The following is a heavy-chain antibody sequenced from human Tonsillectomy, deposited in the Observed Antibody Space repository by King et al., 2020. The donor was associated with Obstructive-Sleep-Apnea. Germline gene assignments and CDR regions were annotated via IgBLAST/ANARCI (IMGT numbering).Heavy chain of an antibody. CDR3: ARLGSGYLFDY. CDR2: FYYSETN. D-gene: IGHD5-12*01. J-gene: IGHJ4*02. V-gene: IGHV4-59*08. Sequence: QLQESGPGLVKPSETLSLTCTVSDGSISSYYWSWIRQPPGKGLELIGYFYYSETNNYNPSLKSRVTISMDTSKNQFALRLSSVTAADTAVYYCARLGSGYLFDYWGQGALVTVSS. CDR1: DGSISSYY.